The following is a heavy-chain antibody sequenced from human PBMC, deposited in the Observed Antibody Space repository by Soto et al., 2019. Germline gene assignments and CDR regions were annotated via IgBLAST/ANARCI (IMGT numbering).Heavy chain of an antibody. CDR2: ISGGGGST. CDR3: AKHTSSWDAHFDY. J-gene: IGHJ4*02. CDR1: GFTFSSYA. V-gene: IGHV3-23*01. D-gene: IGHD6-13*01. Sequence: GGSLRLSCAASGFTFSSYAMCWVRQAPGRGLEWVSAISGGGGSTYYADSVKGRFTISRDNSKNTPYLQMNSLRAEDTAVYYCAKHTSSWDAHFDYWGQGTLVTVSS.